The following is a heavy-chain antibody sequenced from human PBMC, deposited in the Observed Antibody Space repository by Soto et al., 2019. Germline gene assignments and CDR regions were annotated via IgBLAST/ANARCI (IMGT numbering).Heavy chain of an antibody. Sequence: QVQVVESGGGVVQPGRSLRLSCAASGFTFSNYAMHWVRQAPGKGLEWVAVISYDGSNKYYADSVKGRLTISRDNSKNTVYLQLNSLRAEDTAVYFCARAGFNYYFDSWGLGTLVTVSS. V-gene: IGHV3-30-3*01. CDR1: GFTFSNYA. CDR2: ISYDGSNK. CDR3: ARAGFNYYFDS. J-gene: IGHJ4*02.